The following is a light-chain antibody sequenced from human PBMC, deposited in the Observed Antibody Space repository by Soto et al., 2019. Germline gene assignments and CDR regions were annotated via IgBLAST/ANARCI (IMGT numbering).Light chain of an antibody. CDR2: DAS. Sequence: DSQMTQYPSTLSASVGDRVTITCRGLQSISSWLAWYQQKPGKAPKVLIYDASSLESGVPSRFSGSGSGTEFSLTISSLQPDDFATYYCQQYNSYDSDSPWTFGQGTKVDI. CDR3: QQYNSYDSDSPWT. CDR1: QSISSW. J-gene: IGKJ1*01. V-gene: IGKV1-5*01.